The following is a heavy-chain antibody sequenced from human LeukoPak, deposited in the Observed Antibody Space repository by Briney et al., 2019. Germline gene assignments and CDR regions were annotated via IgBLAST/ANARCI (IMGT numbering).Heavy chain of an antibody. V-gene: IGHV3-23*01. Sequence: PGGSLRLSCAASGFTFSSYAMSWVRQAPGKGLEWVSAISGSGGSTHYADSVKGRFTISRDNSKNTLYLQMNSLRAEDTAVYYCAKEDDYVWGSYRYRGPFDYWGQGTLVTVSS. CDR3: AKEDDYVWGSYRYRGPFDY. CDR2: ISGSGGST. J-gene: IGHJ4*02. D-gene: IGHD3-16*02. CDR1: GFTFSSYA.